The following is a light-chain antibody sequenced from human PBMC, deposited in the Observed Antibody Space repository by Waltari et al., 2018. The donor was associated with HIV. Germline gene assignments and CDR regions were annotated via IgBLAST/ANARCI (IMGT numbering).Light chain of an antibody. CDR2: EAS. CDR3: LQYNTYSWT. Sequence: DIQMTQSPSTLSASVGDTVTITCRASQGIGSSLAWYQQKPGKAPKLLIYEASTLQNGVPSRFIGSRSGTEFTLTISSLQPDDFTTYYCLQYNTYSWTFGVGTTVEI. J-gene: IGKJ4*02. CDR1: QGIGSS. V-gene: IGKV1-5*03.